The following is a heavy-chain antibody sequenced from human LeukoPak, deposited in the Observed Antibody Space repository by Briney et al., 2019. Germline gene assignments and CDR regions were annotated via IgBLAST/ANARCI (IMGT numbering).Heavy chain of an antibody. D-gene: IGHD3-22*01. CDR1: GGSFSGYY. V-gene: IGHV4-34*01. Sequence: SETLSLTCAVYGGSFSGYYWSWIRQPPGKGLEWFGEINHSGSTNYNPSLKSRVTISVDTSKNQFSLKLSSVTAADTAVYYCASEKYYYDSSGYYYYYYYMDVWGKGTTVTVSS. J-gene: IGHJ6*03. CDR3: ASEKYYYDSSGYYYYYYYMDV. CDR2: INHSGST.